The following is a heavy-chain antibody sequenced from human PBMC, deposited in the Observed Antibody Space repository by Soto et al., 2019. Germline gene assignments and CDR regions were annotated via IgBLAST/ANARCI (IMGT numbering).Heavy chain of an antibody. Sequence: SETLSLTCTVSGGSISSYYWSWIRQPPGKGLEWIGYIYHSGSTYYNPSLKSRVTISVDRSKNQFSLKLSSVTAADTAVYYCARGFMVRGVIHFDYWGRGTLVTVSS. V-gene: IGHV4-59*12. J-gene: IGHJ4*02. CDR1: GGSISSYY. CDR3: ARGFMVRGVIHFDY. CDR2: IYHSGST. D-gene: IGHD3-10*01.